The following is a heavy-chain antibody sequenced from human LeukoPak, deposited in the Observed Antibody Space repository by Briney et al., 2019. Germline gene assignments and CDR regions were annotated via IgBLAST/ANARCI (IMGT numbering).Heavy chain of an antibody. V-gene: IGHV1-18*01. Sequence: ASVKVSCKASGYSFTNFGITWVRQAPGQGLQWMGWTSPYEDYPTYAQKFQGRVTMTTETSTNTAYMVLRSLTSDDTAVYYCAKVDPPIIEGGRGEAFDVWGKGTLVTVSS. CDR2: TSPYEDYP. CDR3: AKVDPPIIEGGRGEAFDV. D-gene: IGHD1-26*01. CDR1: GYSFTNFG. J-gene: IGHJ3*01.